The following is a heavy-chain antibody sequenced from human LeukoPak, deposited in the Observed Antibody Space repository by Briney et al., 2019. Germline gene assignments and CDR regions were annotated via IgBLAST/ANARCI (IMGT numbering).Heavy chain of an antibody. CDR2: IYYSGST. Sequence: SETLSLTCTVSGGSISSSSYYWGWIRQPPGKGLEWIGSIYYSGSTYYNPSLKSRVTISVDTSKNQFSLKLSSVTAADTAVYYCARGSPTSYYDYVWGSYRSGYAFDIWGQGTMVTVSS. V-gene: IGHV4-39*07. CDR3: ARGSPTSYYDYVWGSYRSGYAFDI. D-gene: IGHD3-16*02. CDR1: GGSISSSSYY. J-gene: IGHJ3*02.